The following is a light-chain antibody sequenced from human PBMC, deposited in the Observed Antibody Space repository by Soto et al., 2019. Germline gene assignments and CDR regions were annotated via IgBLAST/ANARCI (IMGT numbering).Light chain of an antibody. Sequence: DIVMTQSPDFLAVSLGERATINCKSSQSVIYSSNSKNYLVWYQQKPGQPPKRLIYWASTRESGVPDRFSGRGSGTDFTLTISNLQPEDVAVYYCQQYYSIPITFGQGTRLEIK. CDR2: WAS. J-gene: IGKJ5*01. CDR3: QQYYSIPIT. CDR1: QSVIYSSNSKNY. V-gene: IGKV4-1*01.